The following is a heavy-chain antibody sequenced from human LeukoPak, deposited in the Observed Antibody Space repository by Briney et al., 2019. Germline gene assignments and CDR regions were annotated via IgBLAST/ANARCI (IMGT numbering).Heavy chain of an antibody. J-gene: IGHJ6*02. D-gene: IGHD1-26*01. CDR2: IYYSGST. V-gene: IGHV4-59*01. CDR1: GGSISSYY. Sequence: KSSETLSLTCTVSGGSISSYYWSWIRQPPGKGLEWIGYIYYSGSTNYNPSLKSRVTISIDTSRNQFSLKLTSVTAADTAVYYCARDWGAMAGYAFGVWGQGTTVTVSS. CDR3: ARDWGAMAGYAFGV.